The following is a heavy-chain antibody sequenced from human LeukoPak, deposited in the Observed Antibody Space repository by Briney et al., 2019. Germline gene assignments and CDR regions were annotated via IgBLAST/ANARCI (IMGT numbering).Heavy chain of an antibody. CDR1: GFTFSSYA. Sequence: PGGSLRLSCAASGFTFSSYAMHWVRQAPGKGLEWVAVISYDGSNKYYADSVKGRFTISRDNSKNTLYLQMNSLRAEDTAVYYCARGPLLWGQGTLVTVSS. CDR3: ARGPLL. V-gene: IGHV3-30-3*01. CDR2: ISYDGSNK. J-gene: IGHJ4*02.